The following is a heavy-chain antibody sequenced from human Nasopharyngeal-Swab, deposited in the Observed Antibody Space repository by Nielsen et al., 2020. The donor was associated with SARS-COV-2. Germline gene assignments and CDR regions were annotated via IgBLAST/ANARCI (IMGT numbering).Heavy chain of an antibody. CDR2: IDPSDSYT. CDR3: ARSKTYSSSWDDY. Sequence: VRQMPGKGLEWMGRIDPSDSYTNDSPSFQGHVTISADKSISTAYLQWSSLKASDTAMYYCARSKTYSSSWDDYWGQGTLVTVSS. J-gene: IGHJ4*02. D-gene: IGHD6-6*01. V-gene: IGHV5-10-1*01.